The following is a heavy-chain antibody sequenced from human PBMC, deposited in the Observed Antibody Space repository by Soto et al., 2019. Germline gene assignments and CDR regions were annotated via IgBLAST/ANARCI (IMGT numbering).Heavy chain of an antibody. V-gene: IGHV1-69*01. CDR3: ARSQGSSTSLEIYYYYYYRMDV. Sequence: QVQLVQSGAEVKKPGSSVKVSCKASGGTFSSYAISWVRQVPGXXXXXMGGIIPISGTANYAQKFQGRVTITADESTSTAYMELSSLRSEDTAVYYCARSQGSSTSLEIYYYYYYRMDVWGQGTTVTVSS. J-gene: IGHJ6*02. D-gene: IGHD2-2*01. CDR2: IIPISGTA. CDR1: GGTFSSYA.